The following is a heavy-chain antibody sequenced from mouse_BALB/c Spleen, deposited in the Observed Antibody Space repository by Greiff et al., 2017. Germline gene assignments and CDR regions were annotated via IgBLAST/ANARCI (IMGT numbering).Heavy chain of an antibody. J-gene: IGHJ4*01. CDR3: ARTHYYGSSYPYAMDY. D-gene: IGHD1-1*01. CDR2: IWSGGST. V-gene: IGHV2-2*02. Sequence: VQLQQSGPGLVQPSQSLSITCTVSGFSLTSYGVHWVRQSPGKGLEWLGVIWSGGSTDYNAAFISRLSISKDNSKSQVFFKMNSLQANDTAIYYCARTHYYGSSYPYAMDYWGQGTSVTVSS. CDR1: GFSLTSYG.